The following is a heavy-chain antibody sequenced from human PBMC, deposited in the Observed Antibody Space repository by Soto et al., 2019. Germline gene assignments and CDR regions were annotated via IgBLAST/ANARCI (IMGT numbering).Heavy chain of an antibody. V-gene: IGHV1-3*01. CDR1: GYTFTSYA. CDR3: ARDARIAVAGTLGY. Sequence: QVPLVQSGAEVKKPGASVKVSCKASGYTFTSYAMHWVRQAPGQRLEWMGWINAGNGNTKYSQKFQGRVTITRDTSASTAYMELSSLRSEDTAVYYCARDARIAVAGTLGYWGQGTLVTVSS. J-gene: IGHJ4*02. D-gene: IGHD6-19*01. CDR2: INAGNGNT.